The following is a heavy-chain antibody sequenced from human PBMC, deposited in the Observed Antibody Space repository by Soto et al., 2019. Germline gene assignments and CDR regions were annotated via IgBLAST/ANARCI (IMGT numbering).Heavy chain of an antibody. CDR2: TRNRANSYTT. J-gene: IGHJ4*02. V-gene: IGHV3-72*01. CDR3: ASVGVCSSIDCYHFEN. Sequence: PGGSLRLSCAVSGFTSNDRYMDWVRQAPGKGLEWVGRTRNRANSYTTEYAASVKGRFTVSRDDSKNSLYLQMNSLKTEDTAVYYCASVGVCSSIDCYHFENWGQGTLVTVSS. CDR1: GFTSNDRY. D-gene: IGHD2-2*01.